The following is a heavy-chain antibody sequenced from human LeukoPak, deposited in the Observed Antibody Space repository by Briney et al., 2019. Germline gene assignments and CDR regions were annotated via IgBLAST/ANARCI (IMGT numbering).Heavy chain of an antibody. CDR3: ARTNTAIITYDY. CDR2: TYYRSQLYN. V-gene: IGHV6-1*01. Sequence: SQTLSLTCALSGDIVSNNSAAWNWIRQSPSRGLEWLGRTYYRSQLYNDYAVSVKSRITINPDTSKNQFSLQLNSVTPDDTAVYYCARTNTAIITYDYWGQGTLVTVSS. D-gene: IGHD5-18*01. J-gene: IGHJ4*02. CDR1: GDIVSNNSAA.